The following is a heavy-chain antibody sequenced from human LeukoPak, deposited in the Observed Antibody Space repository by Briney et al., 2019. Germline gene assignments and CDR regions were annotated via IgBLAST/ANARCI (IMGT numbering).Heavy chain of an antibody. J-gene: IGHJ4*02. D-gene: IGHD3-16*01. CDR2: ISYDGSNK. CDR3: AKSTLLGYYFDY. Sequence: PGGSLRLSRAASGFTFSSYGMHWVRQAPGKGLEWVAVISYDGSNKYYADSVKGRFTISRDNSKNTLYLQMNSLRAEGTAVYYCAKSTLLGYYFDYWGQGTLVTVSS. V-gene: IGHV3-30*18. CDR1: GFTFSSYG.